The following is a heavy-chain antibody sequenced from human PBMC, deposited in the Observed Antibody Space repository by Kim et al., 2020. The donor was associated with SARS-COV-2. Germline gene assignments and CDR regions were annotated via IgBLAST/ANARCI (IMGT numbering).Heavy chain of an antibody. D-gene: IGHD5-18*01. V-gene: IGHV3-48*03. CDR3: SRDDTGYSLGPGYNRFDP. J-gene: IGHJ5*02. Sequence: GGSLRLSCAASGFTFSTYEMNWVRQSPRKGLEWVSYISSSGTTIYYAASVKGRFTISRDNAKNSLYLEMTSLRTEDTAVYYCSRDDTGYSLGPGYNRFDPGGQGTLVTVSS. CDR1: GFTFSTYE. CDR2: ISSSGTTI.